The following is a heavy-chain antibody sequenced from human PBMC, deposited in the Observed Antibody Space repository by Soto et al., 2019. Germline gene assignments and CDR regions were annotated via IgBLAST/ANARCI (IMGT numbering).Heavy chain of an antibody. D-gene: IGHD4-17*01. J-gene: IGHJ3*01. CDR1: GFTFRSYR. CDR3: ARVPDYAGDAFDL. V-gene: IGHV3-21*01. CDR2: ISSRSSYI. Sequence: EVQLVESGGCLVKPGGSLRLSCGASGFTFRSYRMNWVRQAPGKGLEWVSSISSRSSYIYYADSVKGRFTISRDNAKNALYLQMNSMRAEDTAVYYCARVPDYAGDAFDLWVQGTMVTVS.